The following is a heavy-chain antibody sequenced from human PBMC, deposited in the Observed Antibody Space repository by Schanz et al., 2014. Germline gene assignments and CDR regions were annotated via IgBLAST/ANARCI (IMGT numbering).Heavy chain of an antibody. D-gene: IGHD1-1*01. J-gene: IGHJ4*02. CDR2: INSVGSNT. CDR3: ARDRRNADLDY. CDR1: GFTFSSHW. V-gene: IGHV3-74*01. Sequence: VQLVESGGGLVQPGGSLRLSCAASGFTFSSHWMHWVRQDPGKGLVWVARINSVGSNTDYADSVTGRFTISRDNAKNSLYLEMNSLRAEDTALYYCARDRRNADLDYWGQGTLVTVSS.